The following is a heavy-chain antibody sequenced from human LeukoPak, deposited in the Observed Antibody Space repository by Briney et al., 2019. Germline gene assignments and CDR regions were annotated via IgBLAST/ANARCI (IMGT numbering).Heavy chain of an antibody. V-gene: IGHV3-7*01. CDR2: INLDGSEQ. Sequence: PGGSLRLSCVASGFTFTSFYMSWVRQAPGNGLEWVANINLDGSEQYYVDSVKGRFTISRDNAKNSLYLQMNSLWAEDTAVYYCAREVAVGIGAYNFWGQGTLVTVSS. CDR1: GFTFTSFY. CDR3: AREVAVGIGAYNF. J-gene: IGHJ4*02. D-gene: IGHD6-13*01.